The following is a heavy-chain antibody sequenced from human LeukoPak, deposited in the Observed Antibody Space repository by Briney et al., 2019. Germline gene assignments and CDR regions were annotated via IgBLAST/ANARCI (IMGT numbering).Heavy chain of an antibody. CDR3: ARDRGSSDWYGVYYFDY. V-gene: IGHV4-4*07. J-gene: IGHJ4*02. Sequence: PSETLSLTCTVSGGSISSYYWSWIRQPAGKGLEWIGRIYTSGSTNYNPSLKSRVTMSVDTSKNQFSLKLSSVTAADTAVYYCARDRGSSDWYGVYYFDYWGQGTLVTVSS. CDR2: IYTSGST. CDR1: GGSISSYY. D-gene: IGHD6-19*01.